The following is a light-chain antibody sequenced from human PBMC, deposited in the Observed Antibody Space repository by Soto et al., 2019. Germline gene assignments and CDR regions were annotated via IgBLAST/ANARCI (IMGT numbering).Light chain of an antibody. Sequence: EIVMTQSPASLAVSLGERATINCKSSQSVLYSSNNKNYLAWYQQKPGQPPKLLIYWASTRESGVPDRFSGSWSGTDFTLTISSLQAEDVAVYYCQQYYSTPLTFGGGTKVEIK. CDR3: QQYYSTPLT. CDR2: WAS. J-gene: IGKJ4*01. V-gene: IGKV4-1*01. CDR1: QSVLYSSNNKNY.